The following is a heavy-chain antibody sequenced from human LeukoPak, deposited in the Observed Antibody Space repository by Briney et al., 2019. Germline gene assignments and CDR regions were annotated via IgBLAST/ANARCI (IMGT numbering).Heavy chain of an antibody. CDR3: ASRPDFWSSSYTHRDRFDS. V-gene: IGHV3-66*02. J-gene: IGHJ4*02. D-gene: IGHD3-3*01. CDR1: EITVSVNY. CDR2: IYTGGAT. Sequence: PGGSLRLSCAASEITVSVNYMSWVRWPPGGGLDWVSVIYTGGATYYSVFVKGRFTISRDSSKNTLHLQMNRLTPEDTGVYYCASRPDFWSSSYTHRDRFDSWGQGTLVTVSS.